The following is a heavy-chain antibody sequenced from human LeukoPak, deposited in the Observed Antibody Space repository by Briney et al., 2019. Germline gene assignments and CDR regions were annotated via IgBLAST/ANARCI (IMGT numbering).Heavy chain of an antibody. CDR2: INHSGSN. CDR1: GGSLSNYY. D-gene: IGHD3-10*01. V-gene: IGHV4-34*01. CDR3: ARGPASGSNFACFDP. Sequence: PSETLSLTCAVYGGSLSNYYWSWVRQPPGKGMEWVGEINHSGSNNYLPSLQSRVTISVDMSKNQFSLELTSVTAADTAVYYCARGPASGSNFACFDPWGQGTLVTVSS. J-gene: IGHJ5*02.